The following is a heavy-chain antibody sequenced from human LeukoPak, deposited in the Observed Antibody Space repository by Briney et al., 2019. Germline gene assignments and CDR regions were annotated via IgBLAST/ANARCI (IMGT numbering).Heavy chain of an antibody. CDR1: GFIFSDST. CDR2: IRSKLNNYAT. CDR3: LRQMSTADNC. D-gene: IGHD2-2*01. Sequence: GGSLRLSCAASGFIFSDSTMHWVRQAPGKGLEWVGRIRSKLNNYATAYAASVEGRFTISRDESKNTAYLQMNSLKTEDTAVYYCLRQMSTADNCWGQGTLVTVSS. V-gene: IGHV3-73*01. J-gene: IGHJ4*02.